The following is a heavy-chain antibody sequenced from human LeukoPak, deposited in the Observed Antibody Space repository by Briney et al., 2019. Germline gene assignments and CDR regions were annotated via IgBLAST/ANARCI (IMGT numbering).Heavy chain of an antibody. J-gene: IGHJ4*02. D-gene: IGHD3-10*01. CDR1: GYTFTGYY. CDR3: ARETRPYYYGSVSYYEDY. V-gene: IGHV1-2*02. CDR2: INPNSGGT. Sequence: GASVKVSCKASGYTFTGYYMHWVRQAPGQGLEWMGWINPNSGGTNYAQKFQGRVTMTRDTSISTAYMELSRLRSDDTAVYYCARETRPYYYGSVSYYEDYWGQGTLVTVSS.